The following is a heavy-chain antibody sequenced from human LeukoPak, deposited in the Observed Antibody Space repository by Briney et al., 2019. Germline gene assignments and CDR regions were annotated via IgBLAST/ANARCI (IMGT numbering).Heavy chain of an antibody. D-gene: IGHD6-19*01. CDR2: IKSKTDGGTT. J-gene: IGHJ6*02. Sequence: KPGGSLRLSCVASGFTFSNAWMSWVRQAPGKGLEWVGRIKSKTDGGTTDYAAPVKGRFTISRDDSKNTLYLQMNSLKTEDTAVYYCTGGSSGWYYYYYGMDVWGQGTTVTVSS. V-gene: IGHV3-15*01. CDR3: TGGSSGWYYYYYGMDV. CDR1: GFTFSNAW.